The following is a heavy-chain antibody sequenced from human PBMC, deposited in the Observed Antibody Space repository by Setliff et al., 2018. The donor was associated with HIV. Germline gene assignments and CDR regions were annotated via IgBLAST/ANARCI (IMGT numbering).Heavy chain of an antibody. CDR1: GDSISSGDYY. CDR3: ARWGAGYNSYDS. Sequence: LSLTCTVSGDSISSGDYYWSWIRQPPGKGLEWIGYIYYSGNTYYNPSLKSRVTISLDTSKNQFSVKLNSVTAADTAVYFCARWGAGYNSYDSWGQGSLVTVSS. CDR2: IYYSGNT. J-gene: IGHJ4*02. D-gene: IGHD5-12*01. V-gene: IGHV4-30-4*08.